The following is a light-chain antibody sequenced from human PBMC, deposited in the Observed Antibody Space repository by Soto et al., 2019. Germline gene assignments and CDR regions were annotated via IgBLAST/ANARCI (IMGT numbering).Light chain of an antibody. Sequence: DIQMTQSPSSLSASVGDRVTITCRASQSISNYLNWYQQKPGKAPKLLIYAASSLQSGVPSRFSGSGSGTDFTLTISMLQAEDFATYYCQQRYSTPLTFGGGTKVEIK. J-gene: IGKJ4*01. CDR1: QSISNY. CDR3: QQRYSTPLT. V-gene: IGKV1-39*01. CDR2: AAS.